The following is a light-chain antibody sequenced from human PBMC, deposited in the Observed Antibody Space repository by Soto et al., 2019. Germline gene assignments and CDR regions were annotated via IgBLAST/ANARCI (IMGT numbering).Light chain of an antibody. CDR3: QQYNSYSLT. J-gene: IGKJ1*01. V-gene: IGKV1-5*01. CDR2: DAS. Sequence: DSQMTQSPSTLSASIGDRVTLTCRASQSISGWLAWYQEKPGKAPRLLIYDASSLQSGVPSRFSGSGSATEYTLTISSLQPDDFATYYCQQYNSYSLTFGQGTKVDIK. CDR1: QSISGW.